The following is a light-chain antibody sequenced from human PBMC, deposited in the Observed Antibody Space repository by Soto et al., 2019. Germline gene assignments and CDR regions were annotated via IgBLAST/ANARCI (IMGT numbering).Light chain of an antibody. J-gene: IGKJ1*01. CDR2: GPS. CDR3: HQYNDWSPA. CDR1: QSVSNN. V-gene: IGKV3-15*01. Sequence: EIVVTQSPATLSVSPGERATLTCRASQSVSNNLAWYQQKPGQAPRVLIYGPSTRESGIRAMFSGSGYGREFTLTISSLKSEDYGVAYCHQYNDWSPAFGQGTKVDIK.